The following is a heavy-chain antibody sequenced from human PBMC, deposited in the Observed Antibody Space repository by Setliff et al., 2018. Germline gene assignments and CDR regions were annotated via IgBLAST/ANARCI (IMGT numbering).Heavy chain of an antibody. CDR3: ARDWGCTNGVCYTFDY. V-gene: IGHV3-21*01. CDR2: ISGGGRYT. Sequence: PGGSLRLSCIAPGFTFSSHSMNWVRQAPGKGLEWVSSISGGGRYTYSADSVRGRFTISRDNAKNSLYVQMNNLRAEDTAVYYCARDWGCTNGVCYTFDYWGQGTLVTVSS. J-gene: IGHJ4*02. CDR1: GFTFSSHS. D-gene: IGHD2-8*01.